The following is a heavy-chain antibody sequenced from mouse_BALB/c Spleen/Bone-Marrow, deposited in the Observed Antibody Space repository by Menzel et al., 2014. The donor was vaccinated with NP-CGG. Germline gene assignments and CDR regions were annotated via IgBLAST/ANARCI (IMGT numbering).Heavy chain of an antibody. J-gene: IGHJ2*01. Sequence: DVKLVESGGGLVQPGGSRKLSCAASGFTFSSFGMHWVRQAPEKGLEWVAYISSGSSTIYYADTVMGRFTISRDNPKNPLFLQMTSLRSEDTAMYYCARSGSSSGYFDYWGQGTTLTVSS. V-gene: IGHV5-17*02. CDR2: ISSGSSTI. D-gene: IGHD1-1*01. CDR1: GFTFSSFG. CDR3: ARSGSSSGYFDY.